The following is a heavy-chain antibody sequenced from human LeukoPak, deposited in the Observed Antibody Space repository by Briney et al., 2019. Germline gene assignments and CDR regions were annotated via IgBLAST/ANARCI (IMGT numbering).Heavy chain of an antibody. J-gene: IGHJ3*02. D-gene: IGHD4-17*01. CDR3: ANIDYVYHDVFDI. Sequence: SVKLSCKASGYTFTDYYIHWVRQAPGQGREWIGWITPNSGDTNSAQNFEGRVTMTTDTSISTAYMELTSLRSDDTAVYYCANIDYVYHDVFDIWGQRTMVTVSS. CDR2: ITPNSGDT. CDR1: GYTFTDYY. V-gene: IGHV1-2*02.